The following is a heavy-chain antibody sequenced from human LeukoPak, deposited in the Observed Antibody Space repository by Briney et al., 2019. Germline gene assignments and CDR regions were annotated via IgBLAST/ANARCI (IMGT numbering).Heavy chain of an antibody. CDR3: ARGKEYCGGDCFSSWYFDL. CDR2: INQSGST. CDR1: GGPFSGYY. V-gene: IGHV4-34*01. J-gene: IGHJ2*01. Sequence: SETLSLTCAVCGGPFSGYYWSWIRQSPGKGLEWIGEINQSGSTTYNPSLKGRVTISVDTSKTQFSLKLSSVTAADTAVYYCARGKEYCGGDCFSSWYFDLWGRGTLVTVSS. D-gene: IGHD2-21*02.